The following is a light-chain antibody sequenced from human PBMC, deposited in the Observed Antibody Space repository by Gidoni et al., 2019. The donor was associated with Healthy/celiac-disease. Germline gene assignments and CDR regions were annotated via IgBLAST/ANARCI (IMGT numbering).Light chain of an antibody. CDR3: QQANSLPFT. J-gene: IGKJ5*01. CDR1: QGISRW. Sequence: DIPITHSPSSVSASVGDRVTITCRASQGISRWLAWYQQKPGKAPKLLIYTASNLQSGVPSRFSGSGSGTDFTLTISTLQPEDFATYYCQQANSLPFTFGQGTRLQIK. CDR2: TAS. V-gene: IGKV1-12*02.